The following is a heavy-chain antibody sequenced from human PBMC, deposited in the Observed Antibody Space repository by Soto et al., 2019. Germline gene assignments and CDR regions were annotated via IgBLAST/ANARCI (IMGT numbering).Heavy chain of an antibody. CDR3: ARLPNYYYDSSGYSLDI. D-gene: IGHD3-22*01. Sequence: SETLSLTCAVYGESFSGYYWSWIRQPPGKGLEWIGEINHSGSTNYNPSLKSRVTISVDTSKNQFSLKLSSVTAADTAVYYCARLPNYYYDSSGYSLDIWGQGTMVTVSS. V-gene: IGHV4-34*01. CDR1: GESFSGYY. CDR2: INHSGST. J-gene: IGHJ3*02.